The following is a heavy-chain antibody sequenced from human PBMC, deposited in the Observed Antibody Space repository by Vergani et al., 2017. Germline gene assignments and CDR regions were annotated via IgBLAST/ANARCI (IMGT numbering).Heavy chain of an antibody. CDR2: ISTGGTTI. D-gene: IGHD1-7*01. J-gene: IGHJ4*02. Sequence: EVQLVESGGALVQPGGSLRLSCAASGFTFSTYNMNWVRQAPGKGLEWVSYISTGGTTIYYAGSVKGRFTISRHNAKNSVFLQMNSLRAEDTAVYYCAREGDWNYRYYFDSWGQGTLVTVSS. CDR1: GFTFSTYN. V-gene: IGHV3-48*01. CDR3: AREGDWNYRYYFDS.